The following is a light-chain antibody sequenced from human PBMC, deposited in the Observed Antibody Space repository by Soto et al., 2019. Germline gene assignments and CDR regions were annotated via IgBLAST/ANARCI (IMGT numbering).Light chain of an antibody. V-gene: IGLV2-8*01. CDR2: EIN. J-gene: IGLJ1*01. CDR1: SSDVGAYDY. Sequence: QSALTQPPSASGSPGQSVTISCTGTSSDVGAYDYVSWYQQHPGKAPKLMIYEINKRPSGVPDRFSGSKSGNTASLTVSGLQAEDEADNYCSSFAGSNNFPYVFGTGTKLTVL. CDR3: SSFAGSNNFPYV.